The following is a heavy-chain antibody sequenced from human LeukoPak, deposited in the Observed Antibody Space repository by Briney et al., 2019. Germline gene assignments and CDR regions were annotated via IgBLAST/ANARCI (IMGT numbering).Heavy chain of an antibody. Sequence: PSETLSLTCTVSGGSIGSYYWSWIRQPPGKGLEWIGYIYYSGSTNYNPSLKSRVTISVDTSKNQFSLKLSSVTAADTAVYYCASSFCPEVAIGPMVRGVREMCNWFDPWGQGTLVTVSS. CDR3: ASSFCPEVAIGPMVRGVREMCNWFDP. CDR2: IYYSGST. J-gene: IGHJ5*02. CDR1: GGSIGSYY. D-gene: IGHD3-10*01. V-gene: IGHV4-59*12.